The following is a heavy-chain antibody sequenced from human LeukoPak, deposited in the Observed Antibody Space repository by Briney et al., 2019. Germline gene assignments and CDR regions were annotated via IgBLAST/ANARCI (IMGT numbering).Heavy chain of an antibody. Sequence: GGSLRLSCAASGFTVNSNYMTWVRQAPGKGLEWVSIIYSGGGTYYADSVTGRFTISRHNSKNTLYLQMNSLRAEDAGVYYCARNGGPGLSEWGRGTLVTVSS. CDR1: GFTVNSNY. V-gene: IGHV3-53*01. D-gene: IGHD1-1*01. CDR2: IYSGGGT. J-gene: IGHJ4*02. CDR3: ARNGGPGLSE.